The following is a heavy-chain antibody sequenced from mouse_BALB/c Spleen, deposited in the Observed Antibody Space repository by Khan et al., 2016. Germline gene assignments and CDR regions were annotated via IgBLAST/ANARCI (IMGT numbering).Heavy chain of an antibody. Sequence: VRLQQSGAELVRSGASVKLSCTASVFNINDYYMHWVKQRPEQGLEWIGWIDPENGDTEYAPKFQGKGTMNADTSSNAAYLQCSSLTSEDSAVYYCNAIYYGSDVYFDYWGQGTTLTVSS. D-gene: IGHD1-1*01. CDR2: IDPENGDT. CDR3: NAIYYGSDVYFDY. CDR1: VFNINDYY. J-gene: IGHJ2*01. V-gene: IGHV14-4*02.